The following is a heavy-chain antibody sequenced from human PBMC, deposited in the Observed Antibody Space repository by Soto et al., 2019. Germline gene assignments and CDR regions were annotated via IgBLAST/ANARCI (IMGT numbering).Heavy chain of an antibody. CDR2: IWYDGSNK. CDR3: ATSNLYDSSGYYPNYYYGMDV. J-gene: IGHJ6*02. V-gene: IGHV3-33*01. CDR1: GFTFSSYG. Sequence: PGGSLRLSCAASGFTFSSYGMHWVRQAPGKGLEWVAVIWYDGSNKYYADTVKGRFTISRDNSKNTLYLQMNSLRAEDTAVYYCATSNLYDSSGYYPNYYYGMDVWGQGTTVTVSS. D-gene: IGHD3-22*01.